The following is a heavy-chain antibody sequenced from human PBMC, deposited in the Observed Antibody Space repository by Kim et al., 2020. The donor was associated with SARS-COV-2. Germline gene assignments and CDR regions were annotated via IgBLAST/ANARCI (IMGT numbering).Heavy chain of an antibody. V-gene: IGHV3-15*01. Sequence: YAAPVKGRFTISRDDSKNTLYLQMNSLKTEDTAVYYCTLGGSGPGYYFDYWGQGTLVTVSS. D-gene: IGHD3-10*01. CDR3: TLGGSGPGYYFDY. J-gene: IGHJ4*02.